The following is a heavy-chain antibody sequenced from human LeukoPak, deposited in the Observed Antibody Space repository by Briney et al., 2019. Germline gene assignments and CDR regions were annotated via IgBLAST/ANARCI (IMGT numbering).Heavy chain of an antibody. Sequence: GGSLRLSCAASGFTFSRYSMNWVRQAPGKGLEWVSSISSSSSYIYYADSVKGRFTISRDNAKNSLYLQMNSLRAKDTDVYYCARVASYAFDIWGQGTMVTVSS. CDR2: ISSSSSYI. V-gene: IGHV3-21*01. CDR1: GFTFSRYS. CDR3: ARVASYAFDI. J-gene: IGHJ3*02.